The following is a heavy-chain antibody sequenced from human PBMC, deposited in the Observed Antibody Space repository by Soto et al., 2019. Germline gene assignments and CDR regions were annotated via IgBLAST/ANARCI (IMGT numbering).Heavy chain of an antibody. CDR2: IYYSGST. Sequence: SETLSLTCTVSGGSISSYYWSWIRQPPGKGLEWIGYIYYSGSTNYNPSLKSRVTISVDTSKNQFSLKLSSVTAADTAVYYCARDRRIVVPNYYYGMDVWGQGTTDTVS. D-gene: IGHD3-22*01. J-gene: IGHJ6*02. CDR3: ARDRRIVVPNYYYGMDV. CDR1: GGSISSYY. V-gene: IGHV4-59*13.